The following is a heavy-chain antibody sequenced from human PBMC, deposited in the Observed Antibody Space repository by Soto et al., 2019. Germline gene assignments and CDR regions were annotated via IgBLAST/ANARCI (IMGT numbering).Heavy chain of an antibody. D-gene: IGHD6-13*01. CDR3: ARRAEGSSSYYYYYYGMDG. CDR1: GGSISSSSYY. Sequence: SETLSLTCTVSGGSISSSSYYWGWIRQPPGKGLEWIGSIYYSGSTYYNPSLKSRVTISVDTSKNQFSLKLSSVTAADTAVYYCARRAEGSSSYYYYYYGMDGWGQGTTVTVSS. V-gene: IGHV4-39*01. CDR2: IYYSGST. J-gene: IGHJ6*02.